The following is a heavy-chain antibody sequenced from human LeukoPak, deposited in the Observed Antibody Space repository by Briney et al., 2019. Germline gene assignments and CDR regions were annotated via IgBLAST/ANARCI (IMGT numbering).Heavy chain of an antibody. CDR3: TRHTMDV. CDR1: GFTLSVSA. CDR2: IRSKANNYAT. J-gene: IGHJ6*01. Sequence: GGSLRLSCAASGFTLSVSAMHWVRQASGKGPEWVGRIRSKANNYATEYDASVKGRFTISKDDSKNTAYLQMNSLRTEDTAVYYCTRHTMDVWGQGTTVTVSS. V-gene: IGHV3-73*01.